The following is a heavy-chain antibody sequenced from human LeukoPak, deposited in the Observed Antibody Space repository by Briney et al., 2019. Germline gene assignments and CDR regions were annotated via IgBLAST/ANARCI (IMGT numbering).Heavy chain of an antibody. CDR2: FDPEDGET. Sequence: ASVKVSCKVSGYTLTELSMHWVRQAPGKGREWMGGFDPEDGETIYAQKFQGRVTMTEDTSTDTAYMELSSLRSEDTAVYYCAKVSPNYGSGTRPVYGMDVWGQGTTVTVSS. CDR1: GYTLTELS. D-gene: IGHD3-10*01. CDR3: AKVSPNYGSGTRPVYGMDV. J-gene: IGHJ6*02. V-gene: IGHV1-24*01.